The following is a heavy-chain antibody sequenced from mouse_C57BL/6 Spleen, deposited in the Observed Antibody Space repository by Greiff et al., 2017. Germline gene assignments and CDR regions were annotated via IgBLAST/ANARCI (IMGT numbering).Heavy chain of an antibody. CDR2: LWRGGST. J-gene: IGHJ1*03. CDR3: AKEDSYPYWYFDV. Sequence: QVQLQQSGPGLVQPSQSLSITCTVSGFSLTSYGVHWVRQSPGKGLEWLGVLWRGGSTDYNAAFMSRLSITKYNSKSQVFFKMNSLQADDTAIDNCAKEDSYPYWYFDVWGTGTTVTVSS. CDR1: GFSLTSYG. D-gene: IGHD2-12*01. V-gene: IGHV2-5*01.